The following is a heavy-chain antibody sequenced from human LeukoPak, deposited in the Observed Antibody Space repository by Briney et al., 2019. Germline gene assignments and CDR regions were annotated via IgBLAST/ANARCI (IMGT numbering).Heavy chain of an antibody. CDR3: ARDSKVGHVDTAMSYYYYYGMDV. CDR2: INHSGSA. Sequence: SETLSLTCAVYGGSFSGYYWSWIRQPPGKGLEWVGEINHSGSANYNPSLKSRVTISVDTSKNQFSLKLSSVTAADTAVYYCARDSKVGHVDTAMSYYYYYGMDVWGQGTTVTVSS. J-gene: IGHJ6*02. D-gene: IGHD5-18*01. CDR1: GGSFSGYY. V-gene: IGHV4-34*01.